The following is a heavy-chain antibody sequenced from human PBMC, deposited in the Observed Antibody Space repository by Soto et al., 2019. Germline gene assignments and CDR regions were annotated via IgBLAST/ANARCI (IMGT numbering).Heavy chain of an antibody. J-gene: IGHJ5*02. D-gene: IGHD3-3*02. V-gene: IGHV4-30-2*01. CDR2: IYHSGST. CDR1: GGSISSGGYS. Sequence: SVPLSLTCAVSGGSISSGGYSLSWIRQPPGKGLEWIGYIYHSGSTYYNPSLKSRVTISVDTSKNQFSLKLSSVTAADTAVYYCASPKIAFYNWFDPWGQGTLVTVSS. CDR3: ASPKIAFYNWFDP.